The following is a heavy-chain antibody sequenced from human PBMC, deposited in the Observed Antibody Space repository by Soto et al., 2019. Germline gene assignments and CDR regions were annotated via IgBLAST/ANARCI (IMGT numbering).Heavy chain of an antibody. CDR3: ARDRRNLRSQSHYYYGMDA. Sequence: QVQLVQSGAEVKKPGASVKVSCKASGYTFPSYGITWVRQAPGQGLEWMGWISAYNGNTNYAQKLQGRVTMTTDTSTSTAYMELRSLRSDDTAVYYCARDRRNLRSQSHYYYGMDAWGQGTTVTVSS. D-gene: IGHD4-17*01. CDR2: ISAYNGNT. J-gene: IGHJ6*02. CDR1: GYTFPSYG. V-gene: IGHV1-18*01.